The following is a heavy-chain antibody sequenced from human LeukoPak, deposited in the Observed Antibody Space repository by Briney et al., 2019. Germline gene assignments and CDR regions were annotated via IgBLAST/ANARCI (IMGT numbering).Heavy chain of an antibody. Sequence: ASVKVSCKTSGYTFTSYGISWVRQAPGQGLEWMGWISTYNGDTNYAQKVQGRVTMTTDTSTSTAYMELRSLRSDDTAVYYCARDFLHRYYYDSRAFFDYWGQGTLVTVSS. CDR2: ISTYNGDT. CDR3: ARDFLHRYYYDSRAFFDY. CDR1: GYTFTSYG. D-gene: IGHD3-22*01. J-gene: IGHJ4*02. V-gene: IGHV1-18*01.